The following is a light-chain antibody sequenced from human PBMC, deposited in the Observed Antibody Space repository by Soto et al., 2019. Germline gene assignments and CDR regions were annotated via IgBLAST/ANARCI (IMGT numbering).Light chain of an antibody. Sequence: DIQMTQSPSTLSASVGDRVTITCRASQSLSRGLAWYQQKPGKAPKLLIYAASSLESGVPSRFSGSGSGTEFTLTISSLQADEFATYYCQQYDFYYTFGQGTKLEIK. V-gene: IGKV1-5*01. J-gene: IGKJ2*01. CDR1: QSLSRG. CDR2: AAS. CDR3: QQYDFYYT.